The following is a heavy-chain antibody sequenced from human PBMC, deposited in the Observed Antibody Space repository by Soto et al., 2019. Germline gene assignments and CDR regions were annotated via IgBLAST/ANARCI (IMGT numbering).Heavy chain of an antibody. V-gene: IGHV3-21*01. J-gene: IGHJ3*02. Sequence: GGSLRLSCAASGFTFSSYSMNWVRQAPGKGLEWVSSISSSSSYIYYADSVKGRFTISRDNAKNSLYLQMNSLRAEDTAVYYCASLGTTVNTWSRDDAFDIWGQGTMVTV. D-gene: IGHD4-17*01. CDR1: GFTFSSYS. CDR3: ASLGTTVNTWSRDDAFDI. CDR2: ISSSSSYI.